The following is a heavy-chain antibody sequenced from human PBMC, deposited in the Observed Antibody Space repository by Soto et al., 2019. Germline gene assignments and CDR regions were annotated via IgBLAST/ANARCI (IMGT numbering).Heavy chain of an antibody. CDR2: IKSKTDGGTT. CDR1: GFTFSSYS. V-gene: IGHV3-15*01. Sequence: GGSLRLSCAASGFTFSSYSMNWVRQAPGKGLEWVGRIKSKTDGGTTDYAAPVKGRFTISRDDSKNTLYLQMNSLKTEDTAVYYCTTVDSVYGDYPVYWGQGTLVTVSS. J-gene: IGHJ4*02. D-gene: IGHD4-17*01. CDR3: TTVDSVYGDYPVY.